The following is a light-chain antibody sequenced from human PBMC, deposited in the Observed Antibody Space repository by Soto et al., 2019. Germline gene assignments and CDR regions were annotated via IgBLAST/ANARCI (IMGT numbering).Light chain of an antibody. CDR2: DAS. CDR1: QGISTY. V-gene: IGKV3-11*02. Sequence: LTQSPATLSLSPGERATLSCTASQGISTYIAWYQQKPGHPPRLLMFDASRRAAGIPPRFSGGGFGREFTLTISSLEPEDFAIYYCQQRGETFGPGTRLEIK. CDR3: QQRGET. J-gene: IGKJ5*01.